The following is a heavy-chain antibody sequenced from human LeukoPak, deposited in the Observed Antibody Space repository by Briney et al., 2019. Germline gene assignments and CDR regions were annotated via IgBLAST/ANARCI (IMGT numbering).Heavy chain of an antibody. D-gene: IGHD1/OR15-1a*01. Sequence: PSETLSLTCIVSGGSIKTPSHYWAWIRQSPGKGLEWLGSMFYSGSTYFNPSLRRRVTISGDTSTNQISLSLTSVTAADTAVYYCARRNTEVPDTLPLNAFDVWGQGAKVIVS. CDR3: ARRNTEVPDTLPLNAFDV. V-gene: IGHV4-39*01. CDR2: MFYSGST. CDR1: GGSIKTPSHY. J-gene: IGHJ3*01.